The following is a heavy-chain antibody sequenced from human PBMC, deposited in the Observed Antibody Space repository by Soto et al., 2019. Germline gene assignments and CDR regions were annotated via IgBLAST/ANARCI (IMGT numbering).Heavy chain of an antibody. D-gene: IGHD3-22*01. Sequence: SETLSLTCTVSGGSISSYYWSWIRQPPGKGLEWIGEINHSGSTNYNPSLKSRVTISVDTSKNQFSLNLSSVTAADTAVYYFARGPIRVYDSSGRLGMDVWGQGTTVTVSS. CDR2: INHSGST. CDR3: ARGPIRVYDSSGRLGMDV. J-gene: IGHJ6*02. V-gene: IGHV4-34*01. CDR1: GGSISSYY.